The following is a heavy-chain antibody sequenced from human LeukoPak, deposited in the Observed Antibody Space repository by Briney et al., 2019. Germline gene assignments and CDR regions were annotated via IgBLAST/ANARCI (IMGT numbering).Heavy chain of an antibody. J-gene: IGHJ4*02. CDR2: IIPIFGTA. CDR1: GGTFSSYA. Sequence: SVKVSCKASGGTFSSYAISWVRQAPGQGLEWMGGIIPIFGTANYAQKFQGRVTITADESTSTAYMELSSLRSEDTAVYYCARGRVQQLVRFFDYWGQGTLVTVSS. V-gene: IGHV1-69*13. CDR3: ARGRVQQLVRFFDY. D-gene: IGHD6-13*01.